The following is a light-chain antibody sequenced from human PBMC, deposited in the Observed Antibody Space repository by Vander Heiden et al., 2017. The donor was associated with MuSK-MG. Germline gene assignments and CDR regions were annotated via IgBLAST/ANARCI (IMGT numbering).Light chain of an antibody. CDR1: QGISNY. Sequence: SPSSLSASVGDRVTITCQASQGISNYLAWYQQKPGKVPKLLIYDASNLQTGVPSRFSGSGSGTDFTFTISSLQPEDVATYYCQQYNSAPRTFGQGTKVEIK. V-gene: IGKV1-27*01. CDR3: QQYNSAPRT. CDR2: DAS. J-gene: IGKJ2*02.